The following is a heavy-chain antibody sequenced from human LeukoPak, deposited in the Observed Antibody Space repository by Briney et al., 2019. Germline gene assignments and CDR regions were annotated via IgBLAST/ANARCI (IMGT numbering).Heavy chain of an antibody. Sequence: PSQTLSLTCAVSGGSISSGGYSWSWIRQPPGKGLEWIGYIYHSGSTYYNPSLKSRVTISVDRSKNQFSLKLSSVTAADTAVYYCARALNYDSSGYPGAWGQGTLVTVSS. J-gene: IGHJ5*02. D-gene: IGHD3-22*01. V-gene: IGHV4-30-2*01. CDR1: GGSISSGGYS. CDR2: IYHSGST. CDR3: ARALNYDSSGYPGA.